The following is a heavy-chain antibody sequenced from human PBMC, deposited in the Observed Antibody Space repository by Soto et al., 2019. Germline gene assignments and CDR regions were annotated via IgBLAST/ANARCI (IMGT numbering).Heavy chain of an antibody. CDR2: IWYDGSNK. Sequence: QVQLVESGGGVVKPGRSLRLSCAASGFTFSSYGMHWVRQAPGKGLEWVAVIWYDGSNKYYADSVKGRFTISRDNSKNTLYLQMNSLRAEDTAVYYCARDQAAMGDWFDPWGQGTLVTVSS. J-gene: IGHJ5*02. V-gene: IGHV3-33*01. CDR3: ARDQAAMGDWFDP. D-gene: IGHD5-18*01. CDR1: GFTFSSYG.